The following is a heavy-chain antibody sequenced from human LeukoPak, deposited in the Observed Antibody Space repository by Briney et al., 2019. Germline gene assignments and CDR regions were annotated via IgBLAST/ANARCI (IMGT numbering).Heavy chain of an antibody. V-gene: IGHV1-2*02. D-gene: IGHD6-13*01. CDR3: ARRLFKGSWSLADFDY. CDR2: INPNSGGT. Sequence: ASVKVSCKASGYTFTGYYMHWVRQAPGQGLEWMGWINPNSGGTNYAQKFPGRVTLTRDTSISTAYMELSRLTSDDTAVYYCARRLFKGSWSLADFDYWGQGTLVTVSS. J-gene: IGHJ4*02. CDR1: GYTFTGYY.